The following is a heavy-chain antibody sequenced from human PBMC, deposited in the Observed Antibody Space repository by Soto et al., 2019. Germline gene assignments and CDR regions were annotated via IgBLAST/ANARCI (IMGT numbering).Heavy chain of an antibody. J-gene: IGHJ3*01. CDR3: ERGRVGMT. D-gene: IGHD2-15*01. CDR1: GFTFSSSW. CDR2: IKEDGSEK. V-gene: IGHV3-7*03. Sequence: EVQLVESGGGLVQPGGSLRLSCTASGFTFSSSWMSWVRQAPGKGLEWVANIKEDGSEKNYVDSVKGRFTISRDNAKNSPILQMSSLRAEDTAVYYGERGRVGMTWGQGTMVIVSS.